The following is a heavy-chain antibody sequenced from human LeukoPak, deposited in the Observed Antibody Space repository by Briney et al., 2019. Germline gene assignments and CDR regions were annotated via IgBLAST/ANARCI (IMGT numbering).Heavy chain of an antibody. CDR2: INHSGST. V-gene: IGHV4-34*01. D-gene: IGHD5-24*01. Sequence: GSLRLSCAASGFTFSSYEMNWVRQPPGKGLEWIGEINHSGSTNYNPSPKSRVTISVDTSKNHFSLNLRSVTAADTAVYYCARRSYNSXFRYWGXXXPVTVSS. CDR3: ARRSYNSXFRY. J-gene: IGHJ4*01. CDR1: GFTFSSYE.